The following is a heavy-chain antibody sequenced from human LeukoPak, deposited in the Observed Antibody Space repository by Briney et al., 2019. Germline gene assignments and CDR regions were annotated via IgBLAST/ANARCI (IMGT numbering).Heavy chain of an antibody. CDR2: IYYSGTT. D-gene: IGHD2-2*01. CDR1: GGSISNSNW. CDR3: ARHDSSSCSSSSCNGFDP. Sequence: SGTLSLTCAVSGGSISNSNWWSWVRQPPGKGLEWIGSIYYSGTTYYNPSLKSRVTISVDTSRNQFSLKLSSVTAADTAVYYCARHDSSSCSSSSCNGFDPWGQGTLVTVSS. V-gene: IGHV4-4*02. J-gene: IGHJ5*02.